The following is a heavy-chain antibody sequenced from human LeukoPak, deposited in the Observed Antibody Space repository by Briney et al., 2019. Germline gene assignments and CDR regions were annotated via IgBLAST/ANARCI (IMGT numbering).Heavy chain of an antibody. CDR2: ISGSGGST. CDR3: AKARDDFGVDTIDY. V-gene: IGHV3-23*01. J-gene: IGHJ4*02. D-gene: IGHD3-3*01. CDR1: GFTFNSYA. Sequence: PGGSLRLSCAASGFTFNSYAMSWVRQAPGKGLEWVSAISGSGGSTYYAGSVKGRFTISRDNSKNTLYLQMNGLRAEDTAVYYCAKARDDFGVDTIDYWGQGTLVTVSS.